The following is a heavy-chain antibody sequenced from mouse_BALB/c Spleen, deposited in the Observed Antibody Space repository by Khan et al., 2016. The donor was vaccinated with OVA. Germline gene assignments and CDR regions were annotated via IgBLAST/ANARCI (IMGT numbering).Heavy chain of an antibody. D-gene: IGHD1-1*01. CDR2: ISSGCRYT. CDR1: GFTFSNYG. J-gene: IGHJ2*01. Sequence: EVELVESGGGLVTPGGYLKFSCAASGFTFSNYGMSWARPTLQKRLEWVATISSGCRYTYNPDSVKGRFIISCVNAINTLYLKMTRLRSEDTAMYYCARTTGYYGRNYFDYWGQGTTLTVSS. CDR3: ARTTGYYGRNYFDY. V-gene: IGHV5-9-3*01.